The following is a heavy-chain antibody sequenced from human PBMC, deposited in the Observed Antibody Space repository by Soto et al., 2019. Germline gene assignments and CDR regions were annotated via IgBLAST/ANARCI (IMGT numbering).Heavy chain of an antibody. CDR1: GFTFSSYG. V-gene: IGHV3-30*03. J-gene: IGHJ4*02. CDR3: AMIGIYSSGFDY. CDR2: ISYEGSNK. Sequence: GGSLRLSCAASGFTFSSYGMHWVRQAPGKGLEWVAVISYEGSNKYYADSVKGRFTISRDNSKNTLYLQMNSLRDEDTAVYYCAMIGIYSSGFDYWGQGTLVTVSS. D-gene: IGHD3-22*01.